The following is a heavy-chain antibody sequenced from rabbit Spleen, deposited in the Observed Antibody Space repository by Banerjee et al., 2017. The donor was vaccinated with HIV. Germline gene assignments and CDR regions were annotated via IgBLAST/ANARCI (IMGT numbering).Heavy chain of an antibody. CDR3: TRDAGTGDYIDVYFSL. CDR1: GFSFSSNYD. D-gene: IGHD8-1*01. Sequence: QEQLVESGGGLVKPGASPTLTCTASGFSFSSNYDMCWVRQAPGKGLEWIGCIYTGNGKTYYASWAKGRFTISKSSSTTVTLQMPSLTAADTATYFCTRDAGTGDYIDVYFSLWGQGTLVTVS. CDR2: IYTGNGKT. J-gene: IGHJ4*01. V-gene: IGHV1S45*01.